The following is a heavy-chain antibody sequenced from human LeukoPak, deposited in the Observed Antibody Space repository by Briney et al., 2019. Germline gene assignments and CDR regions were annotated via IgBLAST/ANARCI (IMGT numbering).Heavy chain of an antibody. Sequence: PGGSLRLSCAASGFTFSSYGMHWVRQASGKGLEWVAVIWYDGSNKYYADSVKGRFTISRDNSKNTLYLQMNSLRAEDTAVYYCARSLVGATFYFDYWGQGTLVTVSS. CDR2: IWYDGSNK. D-gene: IGHD1-26*01. CDR3: ARSLVGATFYFDY. J-gene: IGHJ4*02. CDR1: GFTFSSYG. V-gene: IGHV3-33*01.